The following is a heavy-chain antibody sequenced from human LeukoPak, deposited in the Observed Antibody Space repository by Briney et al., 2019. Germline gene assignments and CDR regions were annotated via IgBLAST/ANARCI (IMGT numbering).Heavy chain of an antibody. CDR2: INPRDGGT. D-gene: IGHD2-15*01. CDR3: AREGNGLLSKDLDY. V-gene: IGHV1-2*02. Sequence: ASVKISCKGSGYTFTDYYLHWVRQAPGQGLEWVGYINPRDGGTSSPPNFRGRVTMTTDASSSTVYMELSRLTSDDTAIYYCAREGNGLLSKDLDYWGQGTLVTVSS. J-gene: IGHJ4*02. CDR1: GYTFTDYY.